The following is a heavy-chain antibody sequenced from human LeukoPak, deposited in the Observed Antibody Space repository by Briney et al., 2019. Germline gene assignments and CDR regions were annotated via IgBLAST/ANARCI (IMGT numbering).Heavy chain of an antibody. D-gene: IGHD5-18*01. CDR2: ISAYNGNT. CDR3: ARDGGYSYGYSFDY. J-gene: IGHJ4*02. Sequence: ASVTVSFTSSAYTFTIYGISWVRQAPGQGLEWMGWISAYNGNTNYGQKLQGRVTMTTDTSTSTAYMELRSLTADDRAVYSCARDGGYSYGYSFDYWGQGTLVTVSS. CDR1: AYTFTIYG. V-gene: IGHV1-18*01.